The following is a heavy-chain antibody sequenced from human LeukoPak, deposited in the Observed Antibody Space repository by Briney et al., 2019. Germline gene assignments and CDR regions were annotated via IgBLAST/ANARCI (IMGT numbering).Heavy chain of an antibody. J-gene: IGHJ2*01. V-gene: IGHV1-8*01. Sequence: ASVKVSCKASGSTLTNFDINWVRQATGQGLEWMGWMNSNTGNTGYAQEFQGRVTMTRGTSIGTAYMELTNLRSEDTAVYYCARGRRGSSGPWSWYLDLWGRGTLVTASS. CDR2: MNSNTGNT. D-gene: IGHD3-22*01. CDR3: ARGRRGSSGPWSWYLDL. CDR1: GSTLTNFD.